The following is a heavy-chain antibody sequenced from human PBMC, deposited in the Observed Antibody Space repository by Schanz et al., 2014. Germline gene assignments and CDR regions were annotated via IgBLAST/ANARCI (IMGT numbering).Heavy chain of an antibody. D-gene: IGHD2-2*01. CDR2: IIPIGGST. CDR1: GGSFRNYA. Sequence: GAEVKKPGSSVKVSCKASGGSFRNYAISWVRQAPGPGLECMGIIIPIGGSTTYAQKFQGRVNMTRDTSTSTVYMELSSLSSEDTPVHYCASSRGYRIWGYVDQLGLEPIMDY. J-gene: IGHJ4*01. V-gene: IGHV1-46*01. CDR3: ASSRGYRIWGYVDQLGLEPIMDY.